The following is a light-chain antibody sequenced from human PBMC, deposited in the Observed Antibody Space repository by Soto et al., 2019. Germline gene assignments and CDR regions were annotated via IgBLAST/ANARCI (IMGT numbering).Light chain of an antibody. Sequence: AIQMTQSPSSLSASTGDRVTITCRASQGISSYLAWYQQKPGKAPKLLIYAASTLQGGVPSRFSGSGSGTDFTLTISCLQSEDFATYYCQQYYSYPWTFGQGTKVDI. CDR3: QQYYSYPWT. V-gene: IGKV1-8*01. CDR1: QGISSY. CDR2: AAS. J-gene: IGKJ1*01.